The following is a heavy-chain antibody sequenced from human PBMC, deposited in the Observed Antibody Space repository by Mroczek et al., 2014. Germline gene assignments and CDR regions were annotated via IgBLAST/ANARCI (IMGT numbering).Heavy chain of an antibody. Sequence: QVQLQHGAAGLLKPSETLSLTCAVYGGSFSGYYWSWIRQPPGKGLEWIGEINHSGSTNYNPSLKSRVTISVDTSKNQFSLKLSSVTAADTAVYYCARRSGYDRVGPQGPFDYWGQGTLVTVSS. CDR3: ARRSGYDRVGPQGPFDY. D-gene: IGHD5-12*01. CDR1: GGSFSGYY. CDR2: INHSGST. J-gene: IGHJ4*02. V-gene: IGHV4-34*01.